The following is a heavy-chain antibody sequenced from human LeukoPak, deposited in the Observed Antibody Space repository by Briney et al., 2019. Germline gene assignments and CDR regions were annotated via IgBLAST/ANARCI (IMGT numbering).Heavy chain of an antibody. CDR3: ARGDYYASGSYLDP. Sequence: ASVKVSCKASGYTFTSYDINWVRQATGQGLEWMGWMNPNSGNTGYAQKFQGRVTITRNTSICAAYMELSSLRSEDTAVYYCARGDYYASGSYLDPWGQGTLVTVSS. J-gene: IGHJ5*02. CDR2: MNPNSGNT. D-gene: IGHD3-10*01. CDR1: GYTFTSYD. V-gene: IGHV1-8*03.